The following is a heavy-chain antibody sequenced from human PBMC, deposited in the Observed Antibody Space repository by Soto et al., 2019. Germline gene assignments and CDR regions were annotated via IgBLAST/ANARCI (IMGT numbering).Heavy chain of an antibody. Sequence: GESLKISCEVSGYSFANYWISWVRQMPGQGLQWLGTIDCSDSYTNYSPSFQGHVTISADKSISTAYLQWSSLKASDTAMYYCARLTGTTSYWGQGTLVTVSS. J-gene: IGHJ4*02. CDR1: GYSFANYW. CDR2: IDCSDSYT. CDR3: ARLTGTTSY. D-gene: IGHD1-1*01. V-gene: IGHV5-10-1*01.